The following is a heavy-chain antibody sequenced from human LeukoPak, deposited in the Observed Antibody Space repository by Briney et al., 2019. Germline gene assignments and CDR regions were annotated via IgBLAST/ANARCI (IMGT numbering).Heavy chain of an antibody. CDR2: IFYSGST. V-gene: IGHV4-31*03. D-gene: IGHD6-13*01. Sequence: SQTLSLTCTVPGGSVSSGGYYWSWIRQHPGKGLEWIGYIFYSGSTYYNPSLESRVTISVDTSKNQFSLKLSSVTAADTAVYYCARVPNSSWYYFDYWGQGTLVTVSS. J-gene: IGHJ4*02. CDR3: ARVPNSSWYYFDY. CDR1: GGSVSSGGYY.